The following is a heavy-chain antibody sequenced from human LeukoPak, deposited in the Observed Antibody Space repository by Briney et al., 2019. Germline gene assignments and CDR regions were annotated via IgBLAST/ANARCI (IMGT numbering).Heavy chain of an antibody. D-gene: IGHD1-1*01. CDR2: IYNDGST. J-gene: IGHJ3*02. Sequence: GGSLRLSCAASGLTVSSSYMSWVRQAPGKGLEWVSIIYNDGSTYYADSMKGRFTISRDNAKNSLYLQMNSLRAEDTAVYYCAREVRVPRMAFDIWGQGTMVTVSS. CDR1: GLTVSSSY. V-gene: IGHV3-53*01. CDR3: AREVRVPRMAFDI.